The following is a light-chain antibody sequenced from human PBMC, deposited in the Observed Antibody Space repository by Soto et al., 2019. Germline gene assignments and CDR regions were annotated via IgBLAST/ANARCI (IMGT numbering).Light chain of an antibody. CDR1: QSISSW. Sequence: IQMTQSPSTLSASVGDRVTIPCRASQSISSWLAWYQQRPGKAPKLLIYDASSLESGVPSRFSGSGSGTEFTLTISSLQPEDFATYYCQQLHSYPFTFGQGTRLEIK. V-gene: IGKV1-5*01. J-gene: IGKJ5*01. CDR3: QQLHSYPFT. CDR2: DAS.